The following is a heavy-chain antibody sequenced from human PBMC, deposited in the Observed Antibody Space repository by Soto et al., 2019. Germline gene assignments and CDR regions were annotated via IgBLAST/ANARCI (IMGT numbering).Heavy chain of an antibody. D-gene: IGHD6-19*01. CDR3: ARSRAVTNTKFDY. Sequence: QVQLVQSGAEVKEPGASVKVSCKASGYTFTSYYMHWVRQAPGQGLEWMGIINPNDGSTTYAQKFQGRVXXTXDXXTSIVYMELSSLRSEDTAVYYWARSRAVTNTKFDYWGQGTLVTVSS. V-gene: IGHV1-46*01. J-gene: IGHJ4*02. CDR2: INPNDGST. CDR1: GYTFTSYY.